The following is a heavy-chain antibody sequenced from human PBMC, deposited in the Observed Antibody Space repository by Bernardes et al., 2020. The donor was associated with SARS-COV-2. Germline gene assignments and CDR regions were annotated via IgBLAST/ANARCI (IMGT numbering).Heavy chain of an antibody. D-gene: IGHD3-10*01. Sequence: SETLSLTCTVSGGSIRSYYWSWIRQPPGKGLECIGYFNYDGRSNYNPSLKSRVSISVDTSKNHFSLKLSSVTAADTAVYYCAREPLGGVTMVRGLIKRYGMDVWGQGTTVTVSS. CDR3: AREPLGGVTMVRGLIKRYGMDV. V-gene: IGHV4-59*01. J-gene: IGHJ6*02. CDR2: FNYDGRS. CDR1: GGSIRSYY.